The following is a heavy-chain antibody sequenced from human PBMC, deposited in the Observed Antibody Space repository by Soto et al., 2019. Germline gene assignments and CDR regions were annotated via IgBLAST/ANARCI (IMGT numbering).Heavy chain of an antibody. CDR1: GFTFSSYG. D-gene: IGHD4-4*01. Sequence: GGSLRLSCAASGFTFSSYGMHWVRQAPGKGLEWVAVIWYDGSNKYYADSVKGRFTISRDNSKNTLYLQMNSLRAEDTAVYYCARGLLDYSNYGVDYWGQRTLVTVSS. CDR3: ARGLLDYSNYGVDY. V-gene: IGHV3-33*01. CDR2: IWYDGSNK. J-gene: IGHJ4*02.